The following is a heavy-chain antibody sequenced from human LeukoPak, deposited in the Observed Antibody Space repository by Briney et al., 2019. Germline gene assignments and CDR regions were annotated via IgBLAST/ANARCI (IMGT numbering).Heavy chain of an antibody. J-gene: IGHJ4*02. V-gene: IGHV3-9*01. CDR3: GKASSGYYSAILD. CDR1: KFIFSSYW. Sequence: PGGSLRLSCAASKFIFSSYWMHWVRQAPGKGLEWVSGINWNSNNIDYADSVKGRFTISRDNAENSLYLQMNSLREEDTALYYCGKASSGYYSAILDWGQGTLVTVSS. D-gene: IGHD3-22*01. CDR2: INWNSNNI.